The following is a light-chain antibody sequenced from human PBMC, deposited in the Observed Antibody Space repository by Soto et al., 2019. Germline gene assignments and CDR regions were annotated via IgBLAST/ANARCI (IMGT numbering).Light chain of an antibody. CDR1: QTISNW. CDR2: DAS. CDR3: QQYNTYPLT. V-gene: IGKV1-5*01. J-gene: IGKJ4*01. Sequence: DIQMTQSPSTLSASVGDRVTITCRASQTISNWLAWYQQKPGKAPKVLIFDASTLDGGVPSRFSGRRSGTDFTLTISSLQPSDFETYYCQQYNTYPLTFGGGTKVEI.